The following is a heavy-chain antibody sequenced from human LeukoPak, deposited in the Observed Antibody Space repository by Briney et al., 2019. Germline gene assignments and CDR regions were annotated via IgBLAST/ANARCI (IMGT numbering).Heavy chain of an antibody. J-gene: IGHJ3*02. CDR3: ARVVLRYFDWTQGGAFDI. V-gene: IGHV1-24*01. Sequence: ASVKVSCKVSGYTLTELSMHWVRQAPGKGLEWMGGFDPEDGETIYAQKFQGRVTMTEDTYTDTAYMELRSLRSEDTAVYYCARVVLRYFDWTQGGAFDIWGQGTMVTVSS. D-gene: IGHD3-9*01. CDR1: GYTLTELS. CDR2: FDPEDGET.